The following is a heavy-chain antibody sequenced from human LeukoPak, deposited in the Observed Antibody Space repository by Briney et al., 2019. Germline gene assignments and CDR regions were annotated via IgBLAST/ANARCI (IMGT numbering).Heavy chain of an antibody. J-gene: IGHJ5*02. Sequence: ASVKVSCKASGYIFTGYYMHWVRQAPGQGLEWMGWINPNSGGTNYAQKFQGRVTMTRDTSISTAYMELSRLRSDDTAVYYCARDGGGRSLEWFYNWFDPWGQGTLVTVSS. V-gene: IGHV1-2*02. CDR2: INPNSGGT. CDR3: ARDGGGRSLEWFYNWFDP. CDR1: GYIFTGYY. D-gene: IGHD3-3*01.